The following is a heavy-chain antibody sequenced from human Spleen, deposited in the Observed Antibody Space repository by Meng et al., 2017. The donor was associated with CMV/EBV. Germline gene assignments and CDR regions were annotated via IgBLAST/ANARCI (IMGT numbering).Heavy chain of an antibody. Sequence: SETLSLTCTVSGGSVSSGSYYWSWIRQPPGKGLEWIGYIYYSGSTNYNPSLKSRVTISVDTSKNQFSLKLSSVTAADTAVYYCARDHTTPLMAFDIWGQGTMVTVSS. CDR3: ARDHTTPLMAFDI. J-gene: IGHJ3*02. CDR2: IYYSGST. CDR1: GGSVSSGSYY. D-gene: IGHD1-1*01. V-gene: IGHV4-61*01.